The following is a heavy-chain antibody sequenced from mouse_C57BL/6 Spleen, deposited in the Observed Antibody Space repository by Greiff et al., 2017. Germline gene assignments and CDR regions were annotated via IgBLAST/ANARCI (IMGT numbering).Heavy chain of an antibody. V-gene: IGHV1-52*01. CDR1: GYTFTSYW. J-gene: IGHJ4*01. CDR3: ARADGNIPYAMDY. D-gene: IGHD2-1*01. Sequence: QVQLQQPGAELVRPGSSVKLSCKASGYTFTSYWMHWVKQRPIQGLEWIGNIDPSDSETHYNQKFKDKATLTVDKSSSTAYMQLSSLTSEDSAVYYCARADGNIPYAMDYWGQGTSVTVSS. CDR2: IDPSDSET.